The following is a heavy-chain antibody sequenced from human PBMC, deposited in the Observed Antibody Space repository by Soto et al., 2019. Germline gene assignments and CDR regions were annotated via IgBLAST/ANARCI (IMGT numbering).Heavy chain of an antibody. V-gene: IGHV3-23*01. D-gene: IGHD1-1*01. CDR1: GFTFSSYA. CDR2: ISGSGGNT. J-gene: IGHJ4*02. CDR3: ARRRYNDY. Sequence: EVQLLESGGGLVQPGGSLRLSCAASGFTFSSYAMSWVRQAPGKGLEWVSFISGSGGNTYYADSVKGRFTISRDNAKNSLYLQMNSLRAEDTAVYYCARRRYNDYWGQGTLVTVSS.